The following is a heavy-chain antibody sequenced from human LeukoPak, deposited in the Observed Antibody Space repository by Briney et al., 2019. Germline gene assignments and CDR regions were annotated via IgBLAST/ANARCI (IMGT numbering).Heavy chain of an antibody. Sequence: SETLSLTCTVSGGSISSYYWSWIRQPPGKGLEWIGYIYYSGSTNYNPSLKSRVTISVDTSKNQFSLRLSSVTAADTAVYYCARGVPDSSGYTRVYYYYMDVWGKGTTVTISS. J-gene: IGHJ6*03. CDR3: ARGVPDSSGYTRVYYYYMDV. V-gene: IGHV4-59*01. CDR2: IYYSGST. D-gene: IGHD3-22*01. CDR1: GGSISSYY.